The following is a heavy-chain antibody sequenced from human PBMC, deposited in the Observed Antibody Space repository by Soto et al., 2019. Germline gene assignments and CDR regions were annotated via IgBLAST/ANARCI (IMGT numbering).Heavy chain of an antibody. D-gene: IGHD2-8*02. V-gene: IGHV2-5*02. CDR1: GFSLSTSGVG. CDR3: AHSLWVVYAMLFDY. Sequence: QITLKESGPTLVKPTQTLTLTCTFSGFSLSTSGVGVGWIRQPPGKALEWLALIYWDDDKRYSPSLKSRLTITKDTSKNQVVHTMTNMDPVDTATYYCAHSLWVVYAMLFDYWGQGTLVTVSS. J-gene: IGHJ4*02. CDR2: IYWDDDK.